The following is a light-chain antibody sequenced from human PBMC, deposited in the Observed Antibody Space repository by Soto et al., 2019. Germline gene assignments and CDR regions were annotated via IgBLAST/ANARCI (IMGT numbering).Light chain of an antibody. Sequence: DIQMTQSPSTLSASVGDRVTITCRASQSISSWLAWYQQKPGQAPKLLIYKASSLESGVPSRFSGSGSGTDFTFTISSLQPEDIATYYCQQYDNLPLTFGGGTKVEIK. J-gene: IGKJ4*01. V-gene: IGKV1-5*03. CDR3: QQYDNLPLT. CDR1: QSISSW. CDR2: KAS.